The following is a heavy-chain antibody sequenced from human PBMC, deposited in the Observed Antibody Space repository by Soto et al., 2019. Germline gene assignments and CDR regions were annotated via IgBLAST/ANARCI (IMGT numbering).Heavy chain of an antibody. Sequence: QVQLQQWGAGLLKASETLSITCAVVGDSLRGQSWNWIRQSPGKGLEWIGELDQSGGTNYNPSLKSRAIISDDASKNQFSLILTSVTAADTAVYYCAREDSYGWSGESLDVWGQGTTVTVSS. J-gene: IGHJ6*02. V-gene: IGHV4-34*01. D-gene: IGHD6-19*01. CDR3: AREDSYGWSGESLDV. CDR1: GDSLRGQS. CDR2: LDQSGGT.